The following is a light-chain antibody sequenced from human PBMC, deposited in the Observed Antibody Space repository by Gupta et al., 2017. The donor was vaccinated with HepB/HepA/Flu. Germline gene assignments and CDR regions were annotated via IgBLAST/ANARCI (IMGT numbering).Light chain of an antibody. CDR3: QSADSSGTYPVV. CDR1: ALPKQY. Sequence: SYELIQPPSVSVPPGQPARITCSGDALPKQYAYWYQQKPGQAPVLVIYKDSERPSGIPERFSGSSSGTTVTLTISGVQAEDEADYYCQSADSSGTYPVVFGGGTKLTVL. V-gene: IGLV3-25*03. CDR2: KDS. J-gene: IGLJ2*01.